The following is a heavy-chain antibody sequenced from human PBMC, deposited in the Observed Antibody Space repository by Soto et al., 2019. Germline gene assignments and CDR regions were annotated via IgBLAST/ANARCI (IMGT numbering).Heavy chain of an antibody. D-gene: IGHD3-9*01. CDR3: ARTVLGPDLLADSFVDYYSYMDV. CDR2: VYYTGST. CDR1: GGSISNFY. Sequence: SGTLSLTCTVSGGSISNFYWSWIRQPPGKGLEWIGYVYYTGSTSYNPSLKRRVAFSADSSRGQFSLRLNSVTAADTAVYYCARTVLGPDLLADSFVDYYSYMDVWGQGTTVTVSS. J-gene: IGHJ6*03. V-gene: IGHV4-59*08.